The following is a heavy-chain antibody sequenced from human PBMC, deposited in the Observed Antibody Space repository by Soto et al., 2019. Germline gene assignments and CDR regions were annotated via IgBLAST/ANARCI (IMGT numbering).Heavy chain of an antibody. CDR2: IIPIFGTA. CDR3: ANRRIAARATSSYYGMDV. CDR1: GGTFSSYA. Sequence: QVQLVQSGAEVKKPGSSVKVSCKASGGTFSSYAISWVRQAPGQGLEWMGGIIPIFGTANYAQKFQGRVTITADESTSTAYMELSSLRSEDTAVYYCANRRIAARATSSYYGMDVWGQGTTVTVSS. D-gene: IGHD6-6*01. J-gene: IGHJ6*02. V-gene: IGHV1-69*01.